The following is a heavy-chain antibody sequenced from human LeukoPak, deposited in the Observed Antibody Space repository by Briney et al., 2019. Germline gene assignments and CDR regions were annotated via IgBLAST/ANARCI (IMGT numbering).Heavy chain of an antibody. Sequence: GSVKVSCKASGYTFTSYGISWVRQAPGQGLEWMGWISAYNGNTNYAQKLQGRVTMTTDTSTSTAYMELRSLRSDDTAVYHCARDVDFWSGYSLFDYWGQGTLVTVSS. D-gene: IGHD3-3*01. CDR1: GYTFTSYG. CDR2: ISAYNGNT. CDR3: ARDVDFWSGYSLFDY. V-gene: IGHV1-18*01. J-gene: IGHJ4*02.